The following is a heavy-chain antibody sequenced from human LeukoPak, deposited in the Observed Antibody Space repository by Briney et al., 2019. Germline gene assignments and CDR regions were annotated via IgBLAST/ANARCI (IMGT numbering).Heavy chain of an antibody. D-gene: IGHD6-19*01. CDR1: GFTFNSFT. Sequence: PGGSLRLSCAASGFTFNSFTMNWVRQAPGKGLEWLSSISGSGQYIYYADSLKGRLTISRDNAKDSLYLQLISLRAEDASVYYCARGGYNSAFLDSWGQGTLVSVS. J-gene: IGHJ4*02. V-gene: IGHV3-21*01. CDR3: ARGGYNSAFLDS. CDR2: ISGSGQYI.